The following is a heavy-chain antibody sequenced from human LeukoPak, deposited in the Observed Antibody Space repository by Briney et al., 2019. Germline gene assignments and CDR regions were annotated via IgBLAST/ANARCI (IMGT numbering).Heavy chain of an antibody. CDR2: IYYSGST. Sequence: SETLSLTCTVSGGSISSSSYYSGWIRQPPGKGLERIGSIYYSGSTYYNPSLKSRVTISVDTSKNQFSLKPSSVTAADTAVYYCARHDIVLMVYAPWFDPWCQGTLVTVSS. V-gene: IGHV4-39*01. J-gene: IGHJ5*02. D-gene: IGHD2-8*01. CDR3: ARHDIVLMVYAPWFDP. CDR1: GGSISSSSYY.